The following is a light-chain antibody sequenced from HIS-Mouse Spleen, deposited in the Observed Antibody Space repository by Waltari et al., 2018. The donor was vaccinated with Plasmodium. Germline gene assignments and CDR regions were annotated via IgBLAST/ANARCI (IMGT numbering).Light chain of an antibody. J-gene: IGKJ2*01. CDR2: KAS. CDR1: QSISSW. V-gene: IGKV1-5*03. Sequence: DLQTTQSPSTLSASVGDRVTITCRASQSISSWLAWYQQKPGKAPKLLIYKASSLESGVPSRFSGSGSGTEFTLTISSLQPDDFATYYCQQYNSYSMYTFGQGTKLEIK. CDR3: QQYNSYSMYT.